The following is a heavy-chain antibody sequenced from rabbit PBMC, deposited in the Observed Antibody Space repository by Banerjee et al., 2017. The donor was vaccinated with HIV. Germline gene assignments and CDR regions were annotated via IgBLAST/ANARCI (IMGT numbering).Heavy chain of an antibody. D-gene: IGHD4-1*01. J-gene: IGHJ4*01. CDR2: INTSSGNT. Sequence: QSLEESGGDLVQPEGSLTLTCTASGFSFNSRYYMCWVRQAPGKGLEWIACINTSSGNTVYASWAKGRFTISETSSTTVTLQMTSPTAADTATYFCARDLAGAIGWNFNLWGQGTLVTVS. CDR3: ARDLAGAIGWNFNL. V-gene: IGHV1S40*01. CDR1: GFSFNSRYY.